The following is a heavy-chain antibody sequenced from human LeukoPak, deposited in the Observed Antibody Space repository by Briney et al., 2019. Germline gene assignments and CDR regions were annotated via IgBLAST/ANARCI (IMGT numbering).Heavy chain of an antibody. V-gene: IGHV3-30*18. CDR2: ISYDGSNK. D-gene: IGHD2-15*01. J-gene: IGHJ4*02. CDR1: GFTFSSYG. Sequence: GGSLRLSCAASGFTFSSYGMHWVRQAPGKGLEWVAVISYDGSNKYYADSVKGRFTISRDNSKNTLYLQMISLRPEDTAVYYCAKEGAAVVIDYWGQGILVTVSS. CDR3: AKEGAAVVIDY.